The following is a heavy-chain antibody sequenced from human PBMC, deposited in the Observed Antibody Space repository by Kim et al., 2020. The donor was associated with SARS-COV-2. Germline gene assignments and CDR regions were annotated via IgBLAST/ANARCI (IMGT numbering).Heavy chain of an antibody. CDR3: ARQGAYSTYDLDF. V-gene: IGHV1-18*01. CDR1: GYGFTTYG. D-gene: IGHD5-18*01. CDR2: VNTDNGKT. J-gene: IGHJ4*02. Sequence: ASVKVSCKASGYGFTTYGIAWVRKAPGQGPEWLGWVNTDNGKTKSAQTVQDRLTMTTETSTMNAFMELKSLRPDDTAVYYCARQGAYSTYDLDFWGKGTL.